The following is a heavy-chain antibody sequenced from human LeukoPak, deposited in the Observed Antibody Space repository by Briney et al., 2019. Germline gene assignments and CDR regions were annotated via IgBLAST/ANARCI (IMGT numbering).Heavy chain of an antibody. CDR1: GGSISSSSYY. J-gene: IGHJ4*02. CDR3: ARRGLTDEVDY. D-gene: IGHD3-16*01. CDR2: IYYSGST. V-gene: IGHV4-39*01. Sequence: SETLSLTCTVSGGSISSSSYYWGWIRQPPGKGLEWIGSIYYSGSTYYNPSLKSRVTISVDTSKNQFSLKLSSVTAADTAVYYCARRGLTDEVDYWGQGTLVTVSS.